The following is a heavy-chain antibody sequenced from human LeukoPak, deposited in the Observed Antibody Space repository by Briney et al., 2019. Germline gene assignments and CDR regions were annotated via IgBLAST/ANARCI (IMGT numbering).Heavy chain of an antibody. J-gene: IGHJ4*02. V-gene: IGHV1-18*01. CDR1: GYTFTSYG. D-gene: IGHD6-13*01. CDR2: ISAYNGST. CDR3: ARDLVGIAAAGTKPDY. Sequence: GASVKVSCKASGYTFTSYGISWVRQAPGQGLEWMGWISAYNGSTNYAQKLQGRVTMTTDTSTSTAYTELRSLRSDDTAVYYCARDLVGIAAAGTKPDYWGQGTLVTVSS.